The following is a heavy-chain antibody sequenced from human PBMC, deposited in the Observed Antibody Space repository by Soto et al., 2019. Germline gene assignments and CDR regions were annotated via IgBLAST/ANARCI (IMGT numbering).Heavy chain of an antibody. J-gene: IGHJ4*02. CDR2: IKSKTDGGTT. CDR3: TTYYYDSSVFDY. Sequence: GGSLSLSCAASGFTFSSYAMSWVRQAPGKGLEWVGRIKSKTDGGTTDYAAPVKGRFTISRDDSKNTLYLQMNSLKTEDTAVYYCTTYYYDSSVFDYWGQGALVTVSS. D-gene: IGHD3-22*01. CDR1: GFTFSSYA. V-gene: IGHV3-15*01.